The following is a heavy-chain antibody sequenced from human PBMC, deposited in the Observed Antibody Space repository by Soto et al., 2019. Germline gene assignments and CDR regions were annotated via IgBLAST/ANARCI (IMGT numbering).Heavy chain of an antibody. V-gene: IGHV3-23*01. CDR3: AKMGGYYDFWSGRTPGYYYYGMDV. D-gene: IGHD3-3*01. CDR2: ISGSGGST. Sequence: QTGGSLRLSCAASGFTFSSYAMSWVRQAPGKGLEWVSAISGSGGSTYYADSVKGRFTISRDNSKNTLYLQMNSLRAEDTAVYYCAKMGGYYDFWSGRTPGYYYYGMDVWGQGTTVTVSS. J-gene: IGHJ6*02. CDR1: GFTFSSYA.